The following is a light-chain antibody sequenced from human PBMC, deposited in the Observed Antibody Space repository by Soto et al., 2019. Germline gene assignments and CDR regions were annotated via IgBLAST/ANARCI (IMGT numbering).Light chain of an antibody. CDR1: SSDVGSYNR. Sequence: QSVLTQPPSVSGSPGQSVAISCTGTSSDVGSYNRVSWYQQPPGTAPKFMIYEVSNRPSGVPDRFSGSKSGNTASLTISGLRAEDEADYYCSSYTTSNTYVFGTGTKVTV. CDR3: SSYTTSNTYV. CDR2: EVS. J-gene: IGLJ1*01. V-gene: IGLV2-18*02.